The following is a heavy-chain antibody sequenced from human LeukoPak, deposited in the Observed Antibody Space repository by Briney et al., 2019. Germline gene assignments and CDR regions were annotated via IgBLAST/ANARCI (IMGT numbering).Heavy chain of an antibody. Sequence: PGGSLRLSCAASGFTFTGYAMHWVRQAPGKGLEWVAVISYDGSNKYYADSVKGRFTISRDDSKNTLYLQMNSLRAEDTAVYYCARGPWDSSGYYSSDAFDIWGQGTMVIVSS. CDR2: ISYDGSNK. V-gene: IGHV3-30-3*01. D-gene: IGHD3-22*01. CDR1: GFTFTGYA. J-gene: IGHJ3*02. CDR3: ARGPWDSSGYYSSDAFDI.